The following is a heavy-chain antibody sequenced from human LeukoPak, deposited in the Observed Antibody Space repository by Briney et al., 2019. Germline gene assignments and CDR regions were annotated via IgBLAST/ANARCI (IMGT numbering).Heavy chain of an antibody. Sequence: GGSLRLSCAASGFTFSSYSMNWVRQAPGKGLEWVSSISSSSSYIYYADSVKGRFTISRDNAKNSLYLQMNSLRAEDTAVYYCARIAVYDYVWGSYHYFDYWGQGTLVTVSS. CDR2: ISSSSSYI. J-gene: IGHJ4*02. CDR3: ARIAVYDYVWGSYHYFDY. V-gene: IGHV3-21*01. CDR1: GFTFSSYS. D-gene: IGHD3-16*02.